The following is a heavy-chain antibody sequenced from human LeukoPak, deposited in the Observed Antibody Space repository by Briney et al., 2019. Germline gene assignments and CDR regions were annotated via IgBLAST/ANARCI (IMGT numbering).Heavy chain of an antibody. J-gene: IGHJ4*02. Sequence: SETLSLTCAVSSGSFSGYYWSWIRQPPGKGLEWIGEINHSGSTNYNPSLKSRVTISVDTSKNQFSLKLSSVTAADTAVYYCARGQKRGYCSSTSCYARYYFDYWGQGTLVTVS. CDR3: ARGQKRGYCSSTSCYARYYFDY. D-gene: IGHD2-2*01. CDR1: SGSFSGYY. CDR2: INHSGST. V-gene: IGHV4-34*01.